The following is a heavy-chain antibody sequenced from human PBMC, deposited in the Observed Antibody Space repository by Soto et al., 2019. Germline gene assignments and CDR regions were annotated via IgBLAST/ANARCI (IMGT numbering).Heavy chain of an antibody. CDR1: GFSLSTSGVG. CDR2: SYGDGDK. CDR3: AHRRFVGWYSDYDY. J-gene: IGHJ4*02. V-gene: IGHV2-5*02. D-gene: IGHD6-19*01. Sequence: QITLKESGPTLVKPTQTLTLTCTFSGFSLSTSGVGVAWIRQPPGKALEWLALSYGDGDKRYSPSLKSRLSITMDTSKNQVVLKMTNMDPVDTGTYYCAHRRFVGWYSDYDYWGQGALVTVAS.